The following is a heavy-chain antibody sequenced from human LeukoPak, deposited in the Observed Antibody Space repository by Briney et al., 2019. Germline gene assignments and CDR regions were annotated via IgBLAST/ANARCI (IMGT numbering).Heavy chain of an antibody. V-gene: IGHV4-39*07. Sequence: PSETLSLTCTVSDGSINWGWIRQPPGEGLEWIGSMSYSGSTFYNPSLKSRVTMSVDKSNNQFSLKLSSVTAADTAVHYCARLVSSGTHGYFDYWGQGTLVTVSS. D-gene: IGHD1-26*01. CDR3: ARLVSSGTHGYFDY. CDR2: MSYSGST. J-gene: IGHJ4*02. CDR1: DGSIN.